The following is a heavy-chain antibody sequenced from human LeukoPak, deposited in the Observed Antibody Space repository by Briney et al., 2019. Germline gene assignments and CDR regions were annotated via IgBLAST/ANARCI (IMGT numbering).Heavy chain of an antibody. V-gene: IGHV3-66*01. CDR1: GFTVSSNF. J-gene: IGHJ4*02. CDR2: IYSGGST. CDR3: ALGLVTDY. Sequence: GGSLILSCAASGFTVSSNFMSWVRQAPGKGLEWVSVIYSGGSTYYADSVKGRFTISRDNSKNTLYLQMNSPRVEDTAVYYCALGLVTDYWGQGTLVTVSS. D-gene: IGHD3-9*01.